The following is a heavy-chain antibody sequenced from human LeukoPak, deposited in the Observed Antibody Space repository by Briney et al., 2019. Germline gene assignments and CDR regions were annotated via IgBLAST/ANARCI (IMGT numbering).Heavy chain of an antibody. CDR3: ARGSGQQLASQGAFDI. D-gene: IGHD6-13*01. Sequence: PSETLSLTCTVSGGSISSYYWSWIRQPPGKGLEWIGYIYYSGSTNYNPSLKSRVTISVDTSKNQFSLKLSSVTAADTAVYYCARGSGQQLASQGAFDIRGQGTMVTVSS. V-gene: IGHV4-59*01. J-gene: IGHJ3*02. CDR2: IYYSGST. CDR1: GGSISSYY.